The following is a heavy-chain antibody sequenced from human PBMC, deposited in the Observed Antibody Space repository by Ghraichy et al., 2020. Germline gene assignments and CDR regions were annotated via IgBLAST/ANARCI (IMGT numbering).Heavy chain of an antibody. CDR1: GGSISSGGYS. CDR3: ARDRYYDSSGYANWFDP. J-gene: IGHJ5*02. V-gene: IGHV4-30-2*01. Sequence: LSLTCAVSGGSISSGGYSWSWIRQPPGKGLEWIGYIYHSGSTYYNPSLKSRVTISVDRSKNQFSLKLSSVTAADTAVYYCARDRYYDSSGYANWFDPWGQGTLVTVSS. CDR2: IYHSGST. D-gene: IGHD3-22*01.